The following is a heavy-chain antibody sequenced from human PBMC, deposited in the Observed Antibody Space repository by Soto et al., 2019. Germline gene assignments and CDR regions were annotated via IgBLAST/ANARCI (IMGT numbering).Heavy chain of an antibody. Sequence: ASVKVSCKASGYTFTGYYMHWVRQAPGQGLEWMGWINPNSGGTNYVQKFQGRVTMTRDTSISTAYMELSRLRSDDTAVYYCARAQVDYVWGSYRPKDYYFDYWGQGTLVTVSS. J-gene: IGHJ4*02. D-gene: IGHD3-16*02. CDR2: INPNSGGT. CDR3: ARAQVDYVWGSYRPKDYYFDY. V-gene: IGHV1-2*02. CDR1: GYTFTGYY.